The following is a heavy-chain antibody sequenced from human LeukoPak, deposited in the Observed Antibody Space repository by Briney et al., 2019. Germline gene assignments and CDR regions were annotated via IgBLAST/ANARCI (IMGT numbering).Heavy chain of an antibody. J-gene: IGHJ5*02. V-gene: IGHV3-74*01. CDR2: INSDGSST. CDR3: ARELTIFGVFTYEMWFDP. Sequence: GGSLRLSCAASGFTFSSYWMHWVRQAPGEGLVWVSRINSDGSSTSYADSVKGRFTISRDNAKNTLYLQMNSLRAEDTAVYYCARELTIFGVFTYEMWFDPWGQGTLVTVSS. D-gene: IGHD3-3*01. CDR1: GFTFSSYW.